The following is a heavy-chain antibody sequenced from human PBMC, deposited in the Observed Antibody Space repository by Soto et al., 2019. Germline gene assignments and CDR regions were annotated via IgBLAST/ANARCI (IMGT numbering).Heavy chain of an antibody. J-gene: IGHJ6*02. CDR1: GDSISGNNW. D-gene: IGHD2-2*01. CDR3: ARAVYCTTANCWDDFHYYNIDV. Sequence: SETLSLTCAVSGDSISGNNWWSWVRQSPGKGLEWIGEIYHTGKATYNPSLKTRVTMSVDKSKIQFSLEVRSVTVADTAVYYCARAVYCTTANCWDDFHYYNIDVWGQGTAVTVSS. V-gene: IGHV4-4*02. CDR2: IYHTGKA.